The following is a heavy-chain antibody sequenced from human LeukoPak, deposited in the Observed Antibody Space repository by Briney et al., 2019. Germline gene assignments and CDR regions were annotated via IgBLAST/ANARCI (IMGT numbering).Heavy chain of an antibody. CDR1: GYTFTSYY. V-gene: IGHV1-46*01. Sequence: ASVKVSCKASGYTFTSYYMHWVRQAPGQGLEWMGIINPSGGSTSYAQKFQGRVTMTRNTSISTAYMELSSLRSEDTAVYYCARGYGGKRRRTYYFDYWGQGTLVTVSS. J-gene: IGHJ4*02. CDR3: ARGYGGKRRRTYYFDY. CDR2: INPSGGST. D-gene: IGHD4-23*01.